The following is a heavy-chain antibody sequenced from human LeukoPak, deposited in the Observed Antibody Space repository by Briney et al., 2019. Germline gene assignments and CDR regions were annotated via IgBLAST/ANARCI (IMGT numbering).Heavy chain of an antibody. D-gene: IGHD6-13*01. V-gene: IGHV4-59*01. CDR2: IYYSGST. CDR1: GGSISSYY. CDR3: AMVPYYYYGMDV. J-gene: IGHJ6*02. Sequence: KPSETLSLTCTVSGGSISSYYWSWIRQPPGKGLEWIGYIYYSGSTNYNPSLKRRVTISVDTSKNQFSLKLSSVTAADTAVYYCAMVPYYYYGMDVWGQGTTVTVSS.